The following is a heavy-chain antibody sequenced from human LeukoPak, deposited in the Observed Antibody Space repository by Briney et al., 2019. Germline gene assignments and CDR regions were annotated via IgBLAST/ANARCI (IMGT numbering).Heavy chain of an antibody. CDR1: GFTVSSNY. D-gene: IGHD2-21*02. V-gene: IGHV3-66*01. CDR2: IYSGGST. CDR3: ASLVVTATRGNWFDP. J-gene: IGHJ5*02. Sequence: GGSLRLSCAASGFTVSSNYMSWVRQAPGKGLEWVSVIYSGGSTYYADSVKGRFTISRDNSKNTLYLQMNSLRAEDTAVYYCASLVVTATRGNWFDPWGQGTLVTVSS.